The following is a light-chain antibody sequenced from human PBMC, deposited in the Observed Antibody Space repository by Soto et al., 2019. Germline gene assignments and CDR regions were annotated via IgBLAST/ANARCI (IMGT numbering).Light chain of an antibody. J-gene: IGKJ4*01. CDR1: QSVLYSSNNKDY. CDR2: WAS. CDR3: QQYYSLPLT. V-gene: IGKV4-1*01. Sequence: DIVMTQSPDSLAVSLGERATINCKSSQSVLYSSNNKDYLSWYQQKPGQPPKLLIYWASTRESGVPDRFSVSGSGTDFTLTISCLQAEDVAVYYCQQYYSLPLTFGGGTKVE.